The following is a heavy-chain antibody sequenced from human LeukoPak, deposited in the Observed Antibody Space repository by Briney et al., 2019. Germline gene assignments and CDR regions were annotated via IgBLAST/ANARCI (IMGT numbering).Heavy chain of an antibody. V-gene: IGHV3-74*01. CDR3: ARERYDFWSGYFLL. D-gene: IGHD3-3*01. Sequence: GGSLRLSCAASGFTLSSYWMHWVRQAPGKGLVWVSRINSDGSSSSYADSVKGRFTISRDNAKNTLYLQMNSLRAEDTAVYYCARERYDFWSGYFLLWGQGTLVTVSS. CDR1: GFTLSSYW. CDR2: INSDGSSS. J-gene: IGHJ4*02.